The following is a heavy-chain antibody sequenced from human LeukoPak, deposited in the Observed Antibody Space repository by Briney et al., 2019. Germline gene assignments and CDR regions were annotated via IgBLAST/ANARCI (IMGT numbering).Heavy chain of an antibody. CDR3: ARDVGGSSSGFVDY. Sequence: AGGSLRLSCAASGFTVSSNYMSWVRQAPGKGLEWVSVIYSGGSTYYADSVKGRFTISRDNSKNTLYLQMNSLRAEDTAVYYCARDVGGSSSGFVDYWGQGTLVTVSS. D-gene: IGHD6-6*01. V-gene: IGHV3-66*02. J-gene: IGHJ4*02. CDR2: IYSGGST. CDR1: GFTVSSNY.